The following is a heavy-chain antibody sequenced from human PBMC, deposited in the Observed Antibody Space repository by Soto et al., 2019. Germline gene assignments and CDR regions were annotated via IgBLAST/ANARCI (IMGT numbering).Heavy chain of an antibody. CDR1: GFTFSSYG. Sequence: LRLSCAASGFTFSSYGMHWVRQAPGKGLEWVAVISYDGSNKYYADSVKGRFTISRDNSKNTLYLQMNSLRAEDTAVYYCAKGGSDYVWGSYRYSVPSSPYYGMVVWGQGTSVT. CDR2: ISYDGSNK. D-gene: IGHD3-16*02. J-gene: IGHJ6*02. CDR3: AKGGSDYVWGSYRYSVPSSPYYGMVV. V-gene: IGHV3-30*18.